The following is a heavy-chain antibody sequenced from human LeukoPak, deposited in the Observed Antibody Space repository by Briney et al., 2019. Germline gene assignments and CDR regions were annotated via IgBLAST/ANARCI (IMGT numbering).Heavy chain of an antibody. CDR2: ISVSGGGT. Sequence: GGSLRLSCVASGFTFSAYSMTSVRQAPGKGLDWVSSISVSGGGTYYADSVRGRFTISRDNSKNTLYLHMNSLRAEDTAVYYCVKDWRDESNCGGDCLQYWGQGTLVTVSS. CDR1: GFTFSAYS. CDR3: VKDWRDESNCGGDCLQY. D-gene: IGHD2-21*02. V-gene: IGHV3-23*01. J-gene: IGHJ4*02.